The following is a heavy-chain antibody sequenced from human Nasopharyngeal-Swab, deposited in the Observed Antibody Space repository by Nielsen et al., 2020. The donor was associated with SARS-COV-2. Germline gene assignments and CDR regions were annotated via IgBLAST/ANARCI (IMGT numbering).Heavy chain of an antibody. Sequence: GGSMRLSCAASGFTVSSFGMHWVRQATGKGLEWVAFIAHDASNEYYGDSVKGRFSISRDSSKNTLYLQMDSLRGEDTAVYYCARDAPAHYGAFYWGRGTLVTVSS. J-gene: IGHJ4*02. V-gene: IGHV3-30*03. D-gene: IGHD4-17*01. CDR1: GFTVSSFG. CDR2: IAHDASNE. CDR3: ARDAPAHYGAFY.